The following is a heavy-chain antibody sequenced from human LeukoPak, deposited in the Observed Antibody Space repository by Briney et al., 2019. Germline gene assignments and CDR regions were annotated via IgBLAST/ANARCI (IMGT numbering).Heavy chain of an antibody. J-gene: IGHJ4*03. V-gene: IGHV4-59*08. CDR1: GGSISSYY. CDR2: IYYMGNT. CDR3: ARSYSSSSHYYLDY. Sequence: PSETLSLTCTVSGGSISSYYWSWIRQPPGKGLEWIGYIYYMGNTKYNPSLKSRVTISLDTSKRQFSLKLNSVTAADTAVYYCARSYSSSSHYYLDYWGQGTTVTVSS. D-gene: IGHD6-6*01.